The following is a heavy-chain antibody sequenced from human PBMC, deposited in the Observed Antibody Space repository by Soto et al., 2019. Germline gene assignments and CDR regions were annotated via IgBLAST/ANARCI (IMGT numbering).Heavy chain of an antibody. CDR1: GGSISSGDW. CDR2: ICLCGST. CDR3: ARPEPYTPAGTS. Sequence: QVQLQESGPGLVKPSETLSLTCAVSGGSISSGDWWSWVRQPPGKGLEWIADICLCGSTNYNPSLRSRVTISLDKSKNQFSLRLNSVTAADTAVYYCARPEPYTPAGTSWGQGTLVTVSS. V-gene: IGHV4-4*02. D-gene: IGHD6-13*01. J-gene: IGHJ5*02.